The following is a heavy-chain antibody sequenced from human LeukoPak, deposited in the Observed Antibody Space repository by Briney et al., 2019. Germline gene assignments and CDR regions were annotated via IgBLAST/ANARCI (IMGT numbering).Heavy chain of an antibody. V-gene: IGHV4-59*01. J-gene: IGHJ3*02. CDR2: IYYSGST. D-gene: IGHD3-9*01. Sequence: SETLSLTCTVSGGSISSYYWSWIRQPPGKGLEWIGYIYYSGSTNYNPSLKSRVTISVDTSKNQFSLKLSSVTAADTAVYYCARDTPYYDILTGYQRGNAFDIWGQGTMVTVSS. CDR1: GGSISSYY. CDR3: ARDTPYYDILTGYQRGNAFDI.